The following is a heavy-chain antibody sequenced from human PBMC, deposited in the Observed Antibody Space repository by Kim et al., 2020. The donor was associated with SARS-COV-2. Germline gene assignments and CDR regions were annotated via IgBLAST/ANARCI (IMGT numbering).Heavy chain of an antibody. J-gene: IGHJ2*01. D-gene: IGHD1-20*01. V-gene: IGHV3-13*04. CDR3: ARGPIEEGIRATKGYFDL. Sequence: GGSLRLSCAASGFTFSSYDMHWVRQGTEKGLEWVSSIGTKADTYYPDSVKDRSTISRENAKDSFYLQMNSLRAEDTAVYYCARGPIEEGIRATKGYFDLWGRGTVVTVSS. CDR1: GFTFSSYD. CDR2: IGTKADT.